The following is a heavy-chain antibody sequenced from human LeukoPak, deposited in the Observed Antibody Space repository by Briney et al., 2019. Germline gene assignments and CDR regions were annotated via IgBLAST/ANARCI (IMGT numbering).Heavy chain of an antibody. J-gene: IGHJ4*02. CDR1: GFTFSTSW. CDR2: IKDDGSGK. CDR3: TNLGYTD. D-gene: IGHD5-18*01. Sequence: SGGSLRLSCAASGFTFSTSWMTWARQAPGKGLEWVASIKDDGSGKYYVDSVKGRFTISRDNAKNSLYLQMNSLGVEDTAVYYCTNLGYTDWGQGTLVSVSS. V-gene: IGHV3-7*01.